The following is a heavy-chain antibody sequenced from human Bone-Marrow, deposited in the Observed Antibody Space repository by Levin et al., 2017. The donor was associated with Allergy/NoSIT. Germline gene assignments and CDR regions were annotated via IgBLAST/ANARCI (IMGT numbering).Heavy chain of an antibody. CDR2: IIPIFGTA. J-gene: IGHJ6*02. CDR1: GGTFSSYA. CDR3: AREGRGVGCECRIASGYYYGMDV. V-gene: IGHV1-69*13. D-gene: IGHD3-10*01. Sequence: AASVKVSCKASGGTFSSYAISWVRQAPGQGLEWMGGIIPIFGTANYAQKFQGRVTITADESTSTAYMELSSLRSEDTAVYYCAREGRGVGCECRIASGYYYGMDVWGQGTTVTVSS.